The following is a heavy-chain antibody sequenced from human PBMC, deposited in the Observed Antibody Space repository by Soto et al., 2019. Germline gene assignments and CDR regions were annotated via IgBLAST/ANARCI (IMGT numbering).Heavy chain of an antibody. CDR1: GFTFSSYA. Sequence: PGGSLRLSCAACGFTFSSYAMHWVRQAPGKGLEWVAVISYDGSNKYYADSVKGRFTISRDNSKNTLYLQMNSLRAEDTAVYYCARDPQYYDFWSGYYFPDYWGQGTLVTVSS. D-gene: IGHD3-3*01. J-gene: IGHJ4*02. V-gene: IGHV3-30-3*01. CDR3: ARDPQYYDFWSGYYFPDY. CDR2: ISYDGSNK.